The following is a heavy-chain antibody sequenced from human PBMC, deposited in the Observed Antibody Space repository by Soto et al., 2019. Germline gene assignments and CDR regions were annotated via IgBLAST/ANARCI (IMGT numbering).Heavy chain of an antibody. V-gene: IGHV3-74*01. CDR1: GFTFSSYW. D-gene: IGHD3-3*01. Sequence: PGGSLRLSCAASGFTFSSYWMHWVRQAPGKGLVWVSRINSDGSSTSYADSVKGRFTISRDNAKNTLYLQMNSLRAEDTAVYYCARGGAYYDFWSGYSYYLDYWGQGTLVTVSS. J-gene: IGHJ4*02. CDR2: INSDGSST. CDR3: ARGGAYYDFWSGYSYYLDY.